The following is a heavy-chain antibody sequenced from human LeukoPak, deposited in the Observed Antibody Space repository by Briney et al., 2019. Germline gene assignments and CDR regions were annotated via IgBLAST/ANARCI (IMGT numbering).Heavy chain of an antibody. CDR3: ARGPGYYDSSGYNDY. Sequence: SVKVSCKASGGTFSSYAISWVRQAPGQGLEWMGRVIPIFGTANYAQKFQGRVTITTDESTSTAYMELSSLRSEDTAVYYCARGPGYYDSSGYNDYWGQGTLVTVSS. CDR1: GGTFSSYA. V-gene: IGHV1-69*05. D-gene: IGHD3-22*01. CDR2: VIPIFGTA. J-gene: IGHJ4*02.